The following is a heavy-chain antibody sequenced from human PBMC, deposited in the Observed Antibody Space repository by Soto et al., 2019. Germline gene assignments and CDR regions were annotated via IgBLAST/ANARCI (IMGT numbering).Heavy chain of an antibody. Sequence: SETLSLTCTVSGGSISSYYWSWIRQPPGKGLEWIGYIYYSGSTNYNPSLKSRVTISVDTSKNQFSLKLSSVTAADTAVYYCARLVRGVINAFDIWGQGTMVPVSS. CDR1: GGSISSYY. CDR2: IYYSGST. CDR3: ARLVRGVINAFDI. J-gene: IGHJ3*02. D-gene: IGHD3-10*01. V-gene: IGHV4-59*01.